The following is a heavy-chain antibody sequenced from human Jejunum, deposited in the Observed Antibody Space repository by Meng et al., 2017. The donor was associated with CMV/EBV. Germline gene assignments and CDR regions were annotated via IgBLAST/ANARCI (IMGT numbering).Heavy chain of an antibody. CDR3: ARGPGASTREGFDH. CDR2: FYSSDTY. J-gene: IGHJ4*02. D-gene: IGHD1-26*01. CDR1: GGSINNYY. Sequence: QVQVQESGPGLVKPSETLSLTCTVSGGSINNYYWSWIRQSAGKGLEWIGRFYSSDTYNYHPSLNSRVTMSLDTSKKQFSLILSSVTAADTASYYCARGPGASTREGFDHWGLGTLVTVSS. V-gene: IGHV4-4*07.